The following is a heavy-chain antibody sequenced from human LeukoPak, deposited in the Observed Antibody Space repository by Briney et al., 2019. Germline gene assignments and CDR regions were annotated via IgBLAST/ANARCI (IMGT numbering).Heavy chain of an antibody. J-gene: IGHJ5*02. V-gene: IGHV1-69*13. D-gene: IGHD3-3*01. CDR1: GGTFSSYA. CDR2: IIPIFGTA. Sequence: RGASVKVSCKASGGTFSSYAISWVRQAPGQGLEWMGGIIPIFGTANYAQKFQGRVTITADESTSTAYMELSSLRSEDTAVYYCARGNVLRFLEWSHPQNWFDPWGQGTLVTVSS. CDR3: ARGNVLRFLEWSHPQNWFDP.